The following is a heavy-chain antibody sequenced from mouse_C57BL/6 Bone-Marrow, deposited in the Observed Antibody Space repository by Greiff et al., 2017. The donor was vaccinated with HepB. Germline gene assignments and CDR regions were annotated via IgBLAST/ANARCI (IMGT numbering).Heavy chain of an antibody. V-gene: IGHV3-6*01. Sequence: EVKLMESGPGLVKPSQSLSLTCSVTGYSITSGYYWNWIRQFPGNKLEWMGYISYDGSNNYNPSLKNRISITRDTSKNQFFLKLNSVTTEDTATYYCAREKNYYGSRGLWYFDVWGTGTTVTVSS. D-gene: IGHD1-1*01. CDR3: AREKNYYGSRGLWYFDV. CDR2: ISYDGSN. J-gene: IGHJ1*03. CDR1: GYSITSGYY.